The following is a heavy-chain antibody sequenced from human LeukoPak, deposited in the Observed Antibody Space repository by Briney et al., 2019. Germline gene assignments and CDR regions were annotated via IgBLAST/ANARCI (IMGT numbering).Heavy chain of an antibody. V-gene: IGHV4-34*01. CDR2: INHSGST. Sequence: PSETLSLTCAVYGGSFSGYYWSWIRQPPGKGLEWIGEINHSGSTNYNPSHKSRVTISVDTSKNQFSLKLSSVTAADTAVYYCARASNYYYMDVWGTGTTVTVSS. CDR3: ARASNYYYMDV. J-gene: IGHJ6*03. CDR1: GGSFSGYY.